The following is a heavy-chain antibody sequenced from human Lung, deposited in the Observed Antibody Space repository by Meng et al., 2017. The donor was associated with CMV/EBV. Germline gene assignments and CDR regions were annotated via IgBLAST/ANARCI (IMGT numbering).Heavy chain of an antibody. J-gene: IGHJ5*02. V-gene: IGHV5-51*01. CDR3: AVAPGWELLGWFDP. CDR1: GYSFTSYW. Sequence: GKXXKISCKGSGYSFTSYWIGWVRQMPGKGLEWMGIIYPGDSDTRYSPSFQGQVTISADKSISTAYLQWSSLKASDTAMYYCAVAPGWELLGWFDPWGQGXLVTVSS. D-gene: IGHD1-26*01. CDR2: IYPGDSDT.